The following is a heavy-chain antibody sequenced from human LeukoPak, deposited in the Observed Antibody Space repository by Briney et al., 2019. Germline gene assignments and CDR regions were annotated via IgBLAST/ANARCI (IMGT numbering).Heavy chain of an antibody. CDR2: MNEYGSEI. Sequence: GGSLRLSCAVSGFTFSGFSMSWVRQAPGKGLEWVAKMNEYGSEIFYVDSVKGRFTISRENAKNTLYLQMNSLRAGDTAVYYCVREAVSSSWNNWYFDLWGRGTLVTVSS. CDR1: GFTFSGFS. J-gene: IGHJ2*01. V-gene: IGHV3-7*01. CDR3: VREAVSSSWNNWYFDL. D-gene: IGHD6-13*01.